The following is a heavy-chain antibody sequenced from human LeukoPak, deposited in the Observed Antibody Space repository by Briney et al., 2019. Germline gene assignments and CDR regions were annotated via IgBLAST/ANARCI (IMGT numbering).Heavy chain of an antibody. D-gene: IGHD6-19*01. CDR2: IYYSGST. J-gene: IGHJ4*02. V-gene: IGHV4-59*08. CDR3: ARLASSGWSHCDY. Sequence: SETLSLTCTVAGGSISGYYWSWIRQPPGKGPEWIGYIYYSGSTNYNPSLKSRVTISVDTSKNQFSLKMNSVTAADTAVYYCARLASSGWSHCDYWGQGTLVTVSS. CDR1: GGSISGYY.